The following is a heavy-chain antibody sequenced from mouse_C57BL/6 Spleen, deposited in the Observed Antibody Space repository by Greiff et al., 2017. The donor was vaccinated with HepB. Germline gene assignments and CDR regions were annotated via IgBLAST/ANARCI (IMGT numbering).Heavy chain of an antibody. V-gene: IGHV5-4*01. CDR1: GFTFSSYA. CDR2: ISDGGSYT. J-gene: IGHJ1*03. D-gene: IGHD1-1*01. Sequence: EVHLVESGGGLVKPGGSLKLSCAASGFTFSSYAMSWVRQTPEKRLEWVATISDGGSYTYYPDNVKGRFTISRDNAKNNLYLQMSHLKSEDTAMYYCARDQYYGSSYEWYFDVWGTGTTVTVSS. CDR3: ARDQYYGSSYEWYFDV.